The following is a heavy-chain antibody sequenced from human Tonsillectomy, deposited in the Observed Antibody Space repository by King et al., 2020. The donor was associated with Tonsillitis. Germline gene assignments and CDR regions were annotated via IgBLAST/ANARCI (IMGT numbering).Heavy chain of an antibody. CDR2: ISYDGSNK. Sequence: VQLVESGGGVVQPGRSLRLSCAASGFTFSSYVMHWVRQAPGKGLEWVAVISYDGSNKYYADSLKGRFPISRANSKNTLYLQMNSLRAEDTAVYYCAKDREDTAMDQYYFDYWGQGTLVTVSS. D-gene: IGHD5-18*01. CDR1: GFTFSSYV. CDR3: AKDREDTAMDQYYFDY. V-gene: IGHV3-30*18. J-gene: IGHJ4*02.